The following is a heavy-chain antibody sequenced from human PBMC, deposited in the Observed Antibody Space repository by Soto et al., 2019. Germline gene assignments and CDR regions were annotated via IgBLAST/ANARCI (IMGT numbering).Heavy chain of an antibody. J-gene: IGHJ5*02. V-gene: IGHV3-23*01. Sequence: QLLQSGGGLVQPGGRLTLSCAASGFTFGTTDMSWVRQAPGEGLEWVSTIDGSGGITYYADSVKGRFTISRDNSRNTVYLQMNSLRGDDTALYYCVKNSGWFNTWGQGALVTVSS. CDR3: VKNSGWFNT. CDR2: IDGSGGIT. CDR1: GFTFGTTD. D-gene: IGHD3-10*01.